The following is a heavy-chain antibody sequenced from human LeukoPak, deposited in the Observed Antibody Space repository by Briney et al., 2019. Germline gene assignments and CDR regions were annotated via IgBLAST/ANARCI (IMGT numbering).Heavy chain of an antibody. V-gene: IGHV3-30*04. Sequence: GGSLRLSCAASGFTFSSYAMHWVRQAPGKGLEWVAVISYDGSNKYYADSVEGRFTISRDNSKNTLYLQMNSLRAEDTAVYYCAKTWIQLWLVFDYWGQGTLVTVSS. D-gene: IGHD5-18*01. CDR3: AKTWIQLWLVFDY. J-gene: IGHJ4*02. CDR2: ISYDGSNK. CDR1: GFTFSSYA.